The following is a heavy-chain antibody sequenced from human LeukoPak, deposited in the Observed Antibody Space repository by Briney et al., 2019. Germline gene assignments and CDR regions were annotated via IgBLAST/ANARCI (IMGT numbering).Heavy chain of an antibody. V-gene: IGHV3-23*01. CDR3: AKSHYYGSGSYSSPFNY. D-gene: IGHD3-10*01. J-gene: IGHJ4*02. Sequence: GGSLRLSCAASGFTFSSYAMSWVRQAPGKGLEWVSAISGSGGSTYYADSVKGRFTISRDNSKNTLYLQMNSLRAEDTAVYYCAKSHYYGSGSYSSPFNYWGQGTLVTVSS. CDR1: GFTFSSYA. CDR2: ISGSGGST.